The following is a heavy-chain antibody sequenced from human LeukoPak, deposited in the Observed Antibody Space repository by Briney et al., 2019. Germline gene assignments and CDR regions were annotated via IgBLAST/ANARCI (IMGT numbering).Heavy chain of an antibody. Sequence: GASVKVSCKASGYTFTSYGISWVRQAPGQGLEWMGRIIPILGIANYAQKFQGRVTITADKSTSTAYMELSSLRSEDTAVYYCAIDPSGLSPYYFDYWGQGTLVTVSS. D-gene: IGHD3/OR15-3a*01. CDR3: AIDPSGLSPYYFDY. V-gene: IGHV1-69*04. CDR2: IIPILGIA. J-gene: IGHJ4*02. CDR1: GYTFTSYG.